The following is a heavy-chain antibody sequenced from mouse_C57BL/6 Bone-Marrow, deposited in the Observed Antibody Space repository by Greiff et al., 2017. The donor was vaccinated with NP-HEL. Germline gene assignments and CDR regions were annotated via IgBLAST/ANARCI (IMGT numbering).Heavy chain of an antibody. CDR3: ARAYYYGSSYWCFDV. CDR1: GFSLSTFGMG. CDR2: IWWDDDK. D-gene: IGHD1-1*01. J-gene: IGHJ1*03. V-gene: IGHV8-8*01. Sequence: QVTLKESGPGILQPSQTLSLTCSFSGFSLSTFGMGVGWIRQPSGKGLEWLAHIWWDDDKYYNPALKSRLTITKDTSNNQVFLKIANVDTAETATYYCARAYYYGSSYWCFDVWGTGTTVTVSS.